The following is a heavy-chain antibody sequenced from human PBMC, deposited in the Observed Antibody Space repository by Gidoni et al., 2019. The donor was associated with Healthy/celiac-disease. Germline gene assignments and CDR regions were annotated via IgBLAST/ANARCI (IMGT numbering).Heavy chain of an antibody. Sequence: QVQLVQSGAEVKKPGSSVKVSCKASGGTFSSYAISWVRQAPGQGLEWMGGILPIFGTANYAQKFQGRVTITADESTSTAYMELSSLRSEDTAVYYCAREFRSGSYSPGWFDPWGQGTLVTVSS. D-gene: IGHD3-10*01. CDR2: ILPIFGTA. CDR3: AREFRSGSYSPGWFDP. J-gene: IGHJ5*02. CDR1: GGTFSSYA. V-gene: IGHV1-69*01.